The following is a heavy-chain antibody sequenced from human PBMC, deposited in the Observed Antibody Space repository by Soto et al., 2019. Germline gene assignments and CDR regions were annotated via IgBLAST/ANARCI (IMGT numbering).Heavy chain of an antibody. CDR2: IYYSGST. Sequence: ASETLSLTCTVSGGSISSYYWSWIRQPPGKGLEWIGYIYYSGSTNYNPSLKSRVTISVDTSKNQFSLKLSSVTAADTAVYYCARRYYDILTGYYSGKPQHYYYYYMDVWGKGTTVTVSS. D-gene: IGHD3-9*01. J-gene: IGHJ6*03. CDR3: ARRYYDILTGYYSGKPQHYYYYYMDV. CDR1: GGSISSYY. V-gene: IGHV4-59*08.